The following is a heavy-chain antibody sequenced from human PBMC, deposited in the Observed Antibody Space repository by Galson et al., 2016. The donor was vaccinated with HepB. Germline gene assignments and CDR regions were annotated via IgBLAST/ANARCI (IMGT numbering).Heavy chain of an antibody. J-gene: IGHJ4*02. Sequence: SLRLSCAASGFTFSDFGMHWVRQAPGKGLEWVALIWYDGSNKHYADSVKGRFTISRDNSKNTLYLQMNSLTAEDTAVYYCARDMSTTGEYYYHYWGQGTLVTVSS. CDR3: ARDMSTTGEYYYHY. CDR2: IWYDGSNK. D-gene: IGHD3-10*01. CDR1: GFTFSDFG. V-gene: IGHV3-33*01.